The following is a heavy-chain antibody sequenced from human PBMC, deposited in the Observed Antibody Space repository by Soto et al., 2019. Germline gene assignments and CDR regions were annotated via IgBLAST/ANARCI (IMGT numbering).Heavy chain of an antibody. CDR2: IYPSDSDT. V-gene: IGHV5-51*01. CDR3: ARQTYSGYHTYYY. Sequence: PGESLKISCQGSGYSFTTSWIGWVRQMPGKGLEWMGIIYPSDSDTRYSPSFQGQVTISADKSINTAYLQWSSLKASDTAMYYCARQTYSGYHTYYYWGQGTLVTV. J-gene: IGHJ4*02. CDR1: GYSFTTSW. D-gene: IGHD5-12*01.